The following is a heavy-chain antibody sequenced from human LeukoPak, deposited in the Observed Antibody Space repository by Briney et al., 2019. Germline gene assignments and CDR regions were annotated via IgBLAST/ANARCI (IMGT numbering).Heavy chain of an antibody. J-gene: IGHJ4*02. CDR2: INHSGST. CDR1: GGSISSYY. Sequence: KPSETLSLTCTVSGGSISSYYWSWIRQPPGKGLEWIGEINHSGSTNYNPSLKSRVTISVDTSKNQFSLKLSSVTAADTAVYYCLRAPPFDYWGQGTLVTVSS. D-gene: IGHD3-10*01. V-gene: IGHV4-34*01. CDR3: LRAPPFDY.